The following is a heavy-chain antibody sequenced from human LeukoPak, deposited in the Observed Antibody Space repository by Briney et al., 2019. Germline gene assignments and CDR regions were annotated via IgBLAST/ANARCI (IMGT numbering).Heavy chain of an antibody. CDR1: GFSFRSYW. V-gene: IGHV3-30*03. CDR2: MSYDGSKE. D-gene: IGHD5/OR15-5a*01. CDR3: LVWKHVFDR. J-gene: IGHJ5*02. Sequence: GGSLRLSRAASGFSFRSYWMSWVRQAPGKGLEWVAVMSYDGSKEYYADSVKGRFTISRDNSKNTLYLQMNSLRVEDTAVYYCLVWKHVFDRWGQGTLVTVSS.